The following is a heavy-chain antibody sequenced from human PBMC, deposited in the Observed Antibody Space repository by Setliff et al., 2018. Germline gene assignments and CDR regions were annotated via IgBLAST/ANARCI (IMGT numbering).Heavy chain of an antibody. V-gene: IGHV4-39*07. Sequence: SETLSLTCTVSGASISGNSYYWAWIRQPPGRGLEWIAGTYYSGSTSYNPSLKSRVTISVDTSNSQFSLKLTSVTAADTAVYYCARAPRYFDPTGSYFDFWGQGTLVTVSS. D-gene: IGHD3-22*01. CDR1: GASISGNSYY. CDR2: TYYSGST. CDR3: ARAPRYFDPTGSYFDF. J-gene: IGHJ4*02.